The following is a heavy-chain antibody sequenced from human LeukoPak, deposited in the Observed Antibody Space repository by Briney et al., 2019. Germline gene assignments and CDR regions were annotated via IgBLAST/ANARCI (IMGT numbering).Heavy chain of an antibody. V-gene: IGHV3-30*02. CDR1: GFTFSSYG. CDR2: IWYGGSNK. CDR3: AKSLNYYDSSGYYYLDAFDI. J-gene: IGHJ3*02. Sequence: PGGSLRLSCAASGFTFSSYGMHWVRQAPGKGLEWVAVIWYGGSNKYYADSVKGRFTISRDNSKNTLYLQMNSLRAEDTAVYYCAKSLNYYDSSGYYYLDAFDIWGQGTMVTVSS. D-gene: IGHD3-22*01.